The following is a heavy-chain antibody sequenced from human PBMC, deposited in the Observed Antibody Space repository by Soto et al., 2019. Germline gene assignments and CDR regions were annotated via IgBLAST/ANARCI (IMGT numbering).Heavy chain of an antibody. CDR2: ISAGGGAT. CDR1: GFPFNTYA. V-gene: IGHV3-23*01. D-gene: IGHD2-15*01. J-gene: IGHJ6*03. CDR3: IRGNQGSYWSDMDV. Sequence: GGSLRLSCAASGFPFNTYAMSWVRQAPGKGPEWVSAISAGGGATFYTDSVQGRFTLSRDNSKHTLYLQMNSLRVEDTCVYFCIRGNQGSYWSDMDVWGKGTTVTVSS.